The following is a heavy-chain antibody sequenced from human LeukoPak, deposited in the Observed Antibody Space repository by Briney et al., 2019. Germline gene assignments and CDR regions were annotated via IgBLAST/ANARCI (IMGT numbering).Heavy chain of an antibody. D-gene: IGHD6-19*01. CDR1: GFTFSTYS. CDR3: ARSRLAGDAFDI. J-gene: IGHJ3*02. V-gene: IGHV3-48*01. CDR2: ISSSSTTT. Sequence: TGGSLRLSCAASGFTFSTYSMNWVRQAPGKGLEWVSYISSSSTTTYYADSVKGRFTISRDNAKNSLYLQMNSLRAEDTAVYYCARSRLAGDAFDIWGQGTMVTVSS.